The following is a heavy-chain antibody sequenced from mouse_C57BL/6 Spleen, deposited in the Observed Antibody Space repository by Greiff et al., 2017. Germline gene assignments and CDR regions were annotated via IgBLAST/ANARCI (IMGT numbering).Heavy chain of an antibody. CDR1: GFSLSTFGMG. D-gene: IGHD1-1*01. Sequence: QVTLKVSGPGILQPSQTLSLTCSFSGFSLSTFGMGVGWIRQPSGKGLEWLAHIWWDDDKYYNPALKSRLTISKDTYKNQVFLKIANVDTSDTATYYCARIGDKFITTVVANYYAMDYWGQGTSVTVSS. J-gene: IGHJ4*01. V-gene: IGHV8-8*01. CDR3: ARIGDKFITTVVANYYAMDY. CDR2: IWWDDDK.